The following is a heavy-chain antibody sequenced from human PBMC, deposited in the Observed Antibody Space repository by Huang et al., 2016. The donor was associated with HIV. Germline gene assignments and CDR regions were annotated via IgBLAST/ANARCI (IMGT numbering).Heavy chain of an antibody. D-gene: IGHD6-19*01. CDR3: ARGGTYSGWWQDY. CDR2: IKQEGSEK. J-gene: IGHJ4*02. Sequence: EVQLVESGGGLVQPGGSLRLSCVASGFTFSSYWMSWVRQGPGKGLEWVANIKQEGSEKYYVDSVKGRFTISRDNAKNSLYLQMNSLRAEDTAVYYCARGGTYSGWWQDYWGQGTLVTVSS. V-gene: IGHV3-7*01. CDR1: GFTFSSYW.